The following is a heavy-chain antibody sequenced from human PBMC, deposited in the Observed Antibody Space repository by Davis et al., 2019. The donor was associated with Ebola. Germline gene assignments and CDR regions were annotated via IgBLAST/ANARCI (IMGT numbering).Heavy chain of an antibody. V-gene: IGHV3-15*01. CDR2: IKSIPDGGTT. D-gene: IGHD2-8*01. CDR1: GFTFSSYS. CDR3: TTSIDIVMMLYVGFDY. J-gene: IGHJ4*02. Sequence: GGSLRLSCAASGFTFSSYSMNWVRQAPGKGLEWVGRIKSIPDGGTTDYAAPVKGRFTISRDDSKNTLFLEMNRLKTEDTAVYYCTTSIDIVMMLYVGFDYWGQGSLVTVSS.